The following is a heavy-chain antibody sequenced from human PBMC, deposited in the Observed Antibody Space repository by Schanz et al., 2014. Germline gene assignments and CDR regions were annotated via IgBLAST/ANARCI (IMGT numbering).Heavy chain of an antibody. J-gene: IGHJ3*02. CDR2: IGGSGGST. V-gene: IGHV3-23*04. CDR1: GFTFSSYL. Sequence: EVQLVESGGGLVQPGGSLTLSCAASGFTFSSYLMSWVRQAPGKGLEWVSGIGGSGGSTDYADSVKGRFTISRDNSKNTGHLQMNSLRGEDTAVYFCAKDRWRATVMVDAFDIWGQGTKVTVSS. D-gene: IGHD4-4*01. CDR3: AKDRWRATVMVDAFDI.